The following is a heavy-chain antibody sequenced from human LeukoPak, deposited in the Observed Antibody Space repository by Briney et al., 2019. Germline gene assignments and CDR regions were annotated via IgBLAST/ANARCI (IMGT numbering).Heavy chain of an antibody. CDR1: GFTFSSYS. CDR2: ISSSSSYI. CDR3: ARDGYFDWLLHY. V-gene: IGHV3-21*01. D-gene: IGHD3-9*01. Sequence: PGGSLRLSCAASGFTFSSYSMNWVRQAPGKGLEWVSSISSSSSYIYYADSVKGGFTISRDNAKNSLYLQMNSLRAEDTAVYYCARDGYFDWLLHYWGQGTLVTVSS. J-gene: IGHJ4*02.